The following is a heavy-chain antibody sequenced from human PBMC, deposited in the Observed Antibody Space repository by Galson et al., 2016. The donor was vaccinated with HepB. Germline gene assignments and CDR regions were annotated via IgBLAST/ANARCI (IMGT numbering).Heavy chain of an antibody. Sequence: SETLSLTCTVSGDFISSSSYYWGWIRQPPGEGLEWIGSVYSSGSSWYNPSLKSRAKVFVDTSKNQFSLSLWSLTTTDTAFYYCARHSVRPNRFDPWGQGTLVTVSP. CDR1: GDFISSSSYY. CDR3: ARHSVRPNRFDP. CDR2: VYSSGSS. D-gene: IGHD3-10*01. J-gene: IGHJ5*02. V-gene: IGHV4-39*01.